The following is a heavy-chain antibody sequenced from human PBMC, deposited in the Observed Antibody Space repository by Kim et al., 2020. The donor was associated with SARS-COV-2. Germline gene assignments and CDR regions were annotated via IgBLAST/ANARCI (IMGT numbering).Heavy chain of an antibody. D-gene: IGHD6-13*01. V-gene: IGHV3-23*01. CDR3: ARRYTSTWYWLDY. Sequence: YPDSVKGRLPISRDNSKNTLFLRMNSLRADDTGVYYCARRYTSTWYWLDYWGQGTLVTVSS. J-gene: IGHJ4*02.